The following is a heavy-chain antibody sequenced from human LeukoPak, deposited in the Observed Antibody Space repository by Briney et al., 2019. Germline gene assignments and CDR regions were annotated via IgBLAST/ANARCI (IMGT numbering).Heavy chain of an antibody. V-gene: IGHV4-34*01. D-gene: IGHD3-22*01. CDR1: GGSFSGYY. Sequence: LETLSLTCAVYGGSFSGYYWSWIRQPPGKGLEWIGEINHSGSTNYNPSLKSRVTISVDTSKNQFSLKLSSVTAADTAVYYCARGFYYDPKGDAFDIWGQGTMVTVSS. CDR2: INHSGST. J-gene: IGHJ3*02. CDR3: ARGFYYDPKGDAFDI.